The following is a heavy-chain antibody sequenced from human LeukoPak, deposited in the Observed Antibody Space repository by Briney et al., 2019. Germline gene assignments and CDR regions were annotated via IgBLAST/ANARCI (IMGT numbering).Heavy chain of an antibody. Sequence: GGSLRLSCAASGFTFSSFNMNWVRQAPGKAMEWVSSITSSGTHIFYADSVRGRFTISRDNAKNSLYLQMDSLGPDDTAVYYCARASYDSSDYEFFQHWGQGTLVTVSS. CDR1: GFTFSSFN. V-gene: IGHV3-21*01. D-gene: IGHD3-22*01. J-gene: IGHJ1*01. CDR2: ITSSGTHI. CDR3: ARASYDSSDYEFFQH.